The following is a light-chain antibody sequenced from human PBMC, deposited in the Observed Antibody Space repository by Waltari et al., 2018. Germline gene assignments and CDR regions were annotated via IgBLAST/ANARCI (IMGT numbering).Light chain of an antibody. CDR2: EGS. CDR3: CSYAGGSTPWV. J-gene: IGLJ3*02. CDR1: SSDVGSYNL. V-gene: IGLV2-23*01. Sequence: QSALTQPASVSGSPGQSITISCTGTSSDVGSYNLVSWSQQHPGKAPKLMIYEGSKRPSGVSNRFSGSKSGNTASLTISGLQAEDEADYYCCSYAGGSTPWVFGGGTKLTVL.